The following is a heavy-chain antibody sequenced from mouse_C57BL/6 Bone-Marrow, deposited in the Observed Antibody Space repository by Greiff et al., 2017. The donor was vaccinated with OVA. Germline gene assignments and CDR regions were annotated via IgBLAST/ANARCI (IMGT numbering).Heavy chain of an antibody. J-gene: IGHJ2*01. CDR3: ARDYEIFDD. CDR1: GYSITSGYY. D-gene: IGHD2-3*01. V-gene: IGHV3-6*01. CDR2: ISYDGSN. Sequence: EVQRVESGPGLVKPSQSLSLTCSVTGYSITSGYYWNWIRQFPGNKLEWMGYISYDGSNNYNPSLKNRISITRDTSKNQFFLKLNSVTTEDTATYYCARDYEIFDDWGQGTTLTVSS.